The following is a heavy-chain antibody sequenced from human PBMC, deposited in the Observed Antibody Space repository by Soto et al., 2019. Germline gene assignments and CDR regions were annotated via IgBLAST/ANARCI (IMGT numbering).Heavy chain of an antibody. J-gene: IGHJ4*02. V-gene: IGHV4-34*01. CDR2: INHSGST. CDR1: GGSFSGYY. CDR3: ARAAPRYCSGGDCYRALLDY. D-gene: IGHD2-15*01. Sequence: SETLSLTCAVYGGSFSGYYWSWIRQPPGKGLEWIGEINHSGSTNYNPSLKSRVTISVDTSKNQFSLKLSSVTAADTAVYYCARAAPRYCSGGDCYRALLDYWGQGTLVTVSS.